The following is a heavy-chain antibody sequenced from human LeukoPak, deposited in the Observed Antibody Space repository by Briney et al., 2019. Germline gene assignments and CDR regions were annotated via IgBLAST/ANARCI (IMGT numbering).Heavy chain of an antibody. CDR1: GFTFSSYW. Sequence: PGGSLRLSCAASGFTFSSYWMHWVRQAPGKGLVWVSRINTDGSSTSYADSVKGRFTISRDNAKNSLYLQMNSLRAEDTAVYYCARDRSSSWYERVYWGQGTLVTVSS. CDR2: INTDGSST. J-gene: IGHJ4*02. CDR3: ARDRSSSWYERVY. V-gene: IGHV3-74*01. D-gene: IGHD6-13*01.